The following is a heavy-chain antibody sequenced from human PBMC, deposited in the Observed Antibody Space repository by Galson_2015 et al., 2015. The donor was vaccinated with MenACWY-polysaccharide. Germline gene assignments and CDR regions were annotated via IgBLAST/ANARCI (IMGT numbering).Heavy chain of an antibody. Sequence: SLRLSCAVSGFTFSTTSYAMHWVRQAPGKGQEWVAIISDDGGVKYYADSVKGRFTISRDNSKNTLYLQMSSPRPEDTALYYCARDLSGFGAFGIWGQGTMVTVSS. V-gene: IGHV3-30-3*01. CDR1: GFTFSTTSYA. CDR2: ISDDGGVK. J-gene: IGHJ3*02. D-gene: IGHD3-22*01. CDR3: ARDLSGFGAFGI.